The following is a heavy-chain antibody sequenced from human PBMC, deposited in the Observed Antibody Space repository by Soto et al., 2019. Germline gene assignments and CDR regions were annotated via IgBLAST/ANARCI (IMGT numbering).Heavy chain of an antibody. Sequence: QVHLVESGGGLVKPGGSLRLSCAASGFTFSDYYVTWIRQAPGKGLEWLSYISSTSRHTDYADSVKGRFTISRDNANNSLYLQMNSRRVDDTAVYFCARAASAAGSRYFDYWGQGALVTVSS. J-gene: IGHJ4*02. CDR1: GFTFSDYY. CDR3: ARAASAAGSRYFDY. D-gene: IGHD6-13*01. V-gene: IGHV3-11*06. CDR2: ISSTSRHT.